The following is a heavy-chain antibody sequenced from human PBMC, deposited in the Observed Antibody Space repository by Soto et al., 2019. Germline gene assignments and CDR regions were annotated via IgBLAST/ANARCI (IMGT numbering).Heavy chain of an antibody. J-gene: IGHJ4*02. CDR1: GFSFNIYA. V-gene: IGHV3-23*01. CDR2: ISDTGSST. Sequence: PGGSLRLSCAASGFSFNIYAMSWVRQAPGKGLERVSVISDTGSSTDYADSVKGRFTISRDNSKNTLFLQMNSLRAEDTALYYCAKGRLFKASGSYSDYWGQGTLVTVSS. D-gene: IGHD1-26*01. CDR3: AKGRLFKASGSYSDY.